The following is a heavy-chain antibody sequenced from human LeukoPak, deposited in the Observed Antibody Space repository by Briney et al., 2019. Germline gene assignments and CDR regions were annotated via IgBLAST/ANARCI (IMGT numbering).Heavy chain of an antibody. CDR1: GFSFSDYA. J-gene: IGHJ6*02. V-gene: IGHV3-23*01. D-gene: IGHD2-21*01. CDR3: AKEVVMGETNYYYYGMDV. Sequence: GGSLRLSCAASGFSFSDYAMSWVRQAPGKGLQWVSAISGSGGNTYYADSVRGRFTISRDNSQNTLQLQMNSLRAEDTAVYYCAKEVVMGETNYYYYGMDVWGQGTTVTVSS. CDR2: ISGSGGNT.